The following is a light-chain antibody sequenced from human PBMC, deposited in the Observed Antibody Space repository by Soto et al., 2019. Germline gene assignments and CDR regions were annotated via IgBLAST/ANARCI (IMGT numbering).Light chain of an antibody. J-gene: IGKJ1*01. CDR3: QQYSYYST. V-gene: IGKV1-5*03. CDR1: QSISNW. Sequence: DMQLTQSPSTLSASVGARVTLTCRASQSISNWLAWYQQKPGEAPNLLIYKASTLESGVPSRFSGSGYGTEFALTISSLQPEDFATYYCQQYSYYSTFGQGTKVDIK. CDR2: KAS.